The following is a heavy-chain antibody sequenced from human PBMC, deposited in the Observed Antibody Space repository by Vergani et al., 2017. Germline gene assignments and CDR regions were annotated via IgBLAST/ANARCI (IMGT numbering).Heavy chain of an antibody. D-gene: IGHD6-19*01. J-gene: IGHJ5*02. Sequence: QVQLQESGPGLVKSSETLSLTCSVSFDSIRNLYCNWIRQPPGKKLEWIGSIHYSENTNYNPSLKTRVTISVDKSKNQFSLTLTSVTAADTAVYYCASDTHSGQRADRWGQGILVTVTS. CDR1: FDSIRNLY. CDR2: IHYSENT. V-gene: IGHV4-59*11. CDR3: ASDTHSGQRADR.